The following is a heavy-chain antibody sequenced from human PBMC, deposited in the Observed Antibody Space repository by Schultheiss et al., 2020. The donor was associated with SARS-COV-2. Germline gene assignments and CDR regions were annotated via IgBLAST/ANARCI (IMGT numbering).Heavy chain of an antibody. CDR3: ARDSRVSIAARPAYFDY. V-gene: IGHV3-30*06. CDR1: GFTFSSYG. J-gene: IGHJ4*02. CDR2: ISYDGSNK. Sequence: GESLKISCAASGFTFSSYGMHWVRQAPGKGLEWVAVISYDGSNKYYADSVKGRFTISRDNSKNTLYLQMNSLRAEDTAVYYCARDSRVSIAARPAYFDYWGQGTLVTVSS. D-gene: IGHD6-6*01.